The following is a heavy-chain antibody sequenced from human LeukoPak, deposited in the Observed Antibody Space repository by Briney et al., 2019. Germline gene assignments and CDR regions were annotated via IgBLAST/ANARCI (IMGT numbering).Heavy chain of an antibody. V-gene: IGHV3-23*01. CDR1: GFIFSSSA. D-gene: IGHD3-22*01. J-gene: IGHJ6*02. CDR3: AKDSRESSGHFPYYYYYHYGLDV. CDR2: ISGGGDDT. Sequence: PGGSLRLSCAVSGFIFSSSAMSWVRQAPGKGLEWVSAISGGGDDTSYADSAKGRFTVSRDNSENTLYLQMNSLRAEDTAVYYCAKDSRESSGHFPYYYYYHYGLDVWGQGTTVTVSS.